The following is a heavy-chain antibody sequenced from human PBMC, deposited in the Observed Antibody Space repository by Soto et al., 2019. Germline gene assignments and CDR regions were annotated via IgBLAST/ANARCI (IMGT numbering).Heavy chain of an antibody. CDR3: ARSRIEAAGTVYH. D-gene: IGHD6-13*01. V-gene: IGHV4-59*08. Sequence: QVQLQESGPGLVKPSETLSLTCTVSGGSISSYYWSWIRQSPGKGLEWIGYIHYSGSTNYNPSLKSRVTTPVDTPKNQFSLKLSSVTAADTAVYYCARSRIEAAGTVYHWGQGTLVTVSS. CDR2: IHYSGST. CDR1: GGSISSYY. J-gene: IGHJ5*02.